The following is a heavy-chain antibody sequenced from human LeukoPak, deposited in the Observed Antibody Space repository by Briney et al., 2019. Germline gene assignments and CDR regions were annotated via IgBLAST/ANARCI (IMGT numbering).Heavy chain of an antibody. CDR1: SGSIDSTNW. CDR3: ARSHDHLWGNYPDY. Sequence: SETLSLTCDVSSGSIDSTNWWNWVRQPPGKGLEWIGEIHHDGRINYNPSLKSRVTLSVDKSKNQFSLRLNSVIAADTAMYYCARSHDHLWGNYPDYWGQGTLVTVSS. CDR2: IHHDGRI. V-gene: IGHV4/OR15-8*01. J-gene: IGHJ4*02. D-gene: IGHD3-16*02.